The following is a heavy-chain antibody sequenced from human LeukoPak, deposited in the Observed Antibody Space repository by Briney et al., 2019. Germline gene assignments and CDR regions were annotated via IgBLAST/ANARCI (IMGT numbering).Heavy chain of an antibody. V-gene: IGHV3-64D*09. Sequence: PGGSLRLSCSASGFTFSSYAMHWVRQAPGKGLEYVSAISSNGGSTYYADSVKGRFTISRDNSKNTLYLQMSSLRAEDTAVYYCVKDFWNGYFAFDYWGQGTLVTVSS. CDR2: ISSNGGST. CDR3: VKDFWNGYFAFDY. D-gene: IGHD3-3*01. CDR1: GFTFSSYA. J-gene: IGHJ4*02.